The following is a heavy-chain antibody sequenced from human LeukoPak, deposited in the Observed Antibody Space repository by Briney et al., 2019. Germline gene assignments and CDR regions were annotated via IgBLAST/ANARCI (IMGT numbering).Heavy chain of an antibody. CDR3: SKNMMWAAVAGTVVY. V-gene: IGHV3-30*18. CDR2: ISYNGDNR. Sequence: GGSLRLSCAASGFTFISYGMHWVRPAPRKGLGRGAVISYNGDNRYYADSVKGRFTVSRDNSKSTQYLQMNSRRAEDTAVYYGSKNMMWAAVAGTVVYWGQGTMVTASS. CDR1: GFTFISYG. D-gene: IGHD6-19*01. J-gene: IGHJ4*02.